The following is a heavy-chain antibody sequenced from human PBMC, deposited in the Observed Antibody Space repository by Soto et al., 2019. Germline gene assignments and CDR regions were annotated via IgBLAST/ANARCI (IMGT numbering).Heavy chain of an antibody. CDR1: GFIFTNYA. CDR2: IGGRGNSA. V-gene: IGHV3-23*01. D-gene: IGHD5-12*01. CDR3: VREGRGSFDF. J-gene: IGHJ3*01. Sequence: GGSLRLSCAASGFIFTNYAMNWARQAPGKGLEWVSVIGGRGNSAYYADSVQGRFTISRDNSKNTLSLQMSSLTADDTAIYYCVREGRGSFDFWGRGTMVTV.